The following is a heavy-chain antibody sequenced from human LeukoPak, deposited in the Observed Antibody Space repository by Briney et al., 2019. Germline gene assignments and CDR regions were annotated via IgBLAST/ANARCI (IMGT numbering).Heavy chain of an antibody. J-gene: IGHJ3*02. Sequence: KSSETLSLTCAVYGGSFSGYYWSWIRQPPGKGLEWIGEINHSGSTNYNPSLKSRVTISVDTSKNQFSLKLSSVTAADTAVYYCARVRALQWLAVGRAFDIWGQGTMVTVSS. CDR2: INHSGST. CDR1: GGSFSGYY. CDR3: ARVRALQWLAVGRAFDI. D-gene: IGHD6-19*01. V-gene: IGHV4-34*01.